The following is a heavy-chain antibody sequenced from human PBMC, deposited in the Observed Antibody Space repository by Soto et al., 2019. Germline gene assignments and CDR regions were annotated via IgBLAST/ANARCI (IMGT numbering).Heavy chain of an antibody. CDR1: GFIFSDHY. V-gene: IGHV3-72*01. D-gene: IGHD3-16*01. J-gene: IGHJ3*02. CDR2: IRNRANRYTT. CDR3: AKVRSVTGGVDAFDM. Sequence: GGSLRLSCAASGFIFSDHYMDWVRQAPGKGLEWVGRIRNRANRYTTEYAASVKDRFAISRDDSKNSLYLQMNGLKIEDTAVYYCAKVRSVTGGVDAFDMGGQGTLVPVSS.